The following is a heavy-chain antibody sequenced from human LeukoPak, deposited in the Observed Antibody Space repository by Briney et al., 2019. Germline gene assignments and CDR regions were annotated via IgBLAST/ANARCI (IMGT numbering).Heavy chain of an antibody. CDR1: DESFSGYY. V-gene: IGHV4-34*01. CDR3: AREGRGGHNFDY. D-gene: IGHD2-15*01. J-gene: IGHJ4*02. Sequence: PSETLSLTCAVSDESFSGYYWNWIRQPPGRGLERIGEINYSGSTKYHPSLKSRVTMSVDKSKKQVSLKLSSVTVADTAVYYCAREGRGGHNFDYWGQGTLVIVSS. CDR2: INYSGST.